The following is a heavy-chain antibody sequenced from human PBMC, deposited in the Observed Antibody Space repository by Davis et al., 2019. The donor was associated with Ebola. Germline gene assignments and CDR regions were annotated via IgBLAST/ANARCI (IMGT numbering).Heavy chain of an antibody. CDR3: ARSGGWFGGVIMRYGMDV. CDR2: IYYSGST. D-gene: IGHD3-10*01. Sequence: SETLSLTCTVSGGSISSYYWSWIRQPPGKGLEWIGYIYYSGSTNYNPSLKSRVTISVDTSKNQFSLKLSSVTAADTAVYYCARSGGWFGGVIMRYGMDVWGQGTTVTVSS. V-gene: IGHV4-59*01. J-gene: IGHJ6*02. CDR1: GGSISSYY.